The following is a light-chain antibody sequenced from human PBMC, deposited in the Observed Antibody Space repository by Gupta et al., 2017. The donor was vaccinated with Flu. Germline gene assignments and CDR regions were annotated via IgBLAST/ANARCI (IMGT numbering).Light chain of an antibody. CDR3: HQYDSYPWT. V-gene: IGKV1-5*03. CDR2: KAS. Sequence: DIQMTQSPSTLSGFVGDRVTITCRASQSISGGLAWYQQKPGKAPKLLILKASNLESGIPSRFSGRGSGTDFTLTISSLQPDDFATYYCHQYDSYPWTFGQGTKVEVK. J-gene: IGKJ1*01. CDR1: QSISGG.